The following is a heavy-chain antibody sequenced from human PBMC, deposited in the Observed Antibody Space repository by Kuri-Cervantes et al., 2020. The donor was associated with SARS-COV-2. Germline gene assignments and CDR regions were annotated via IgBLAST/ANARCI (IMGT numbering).Heavy chain of an antibody. V-gene: IGHV3-7*03. CDR1: GIIFSNVW. J-gene: IGHJ6*03. D-gene: IGHD3-3*01. CDR2: IKEDGSGQ. Sequence: GESLKISCAASGIIFSNVWMNWVRQAPGKGLEWVAKIKEDGSGQYYVDSVKGRFTISRDNAKNTLYLQMNSLRAEDTAVYYCARRYTDVLGFLEWPGKTQYYYYIDVWGKGTTVTVS. CDR3: ARRYTDVLGFLEWPGKTQYYYYIDV.